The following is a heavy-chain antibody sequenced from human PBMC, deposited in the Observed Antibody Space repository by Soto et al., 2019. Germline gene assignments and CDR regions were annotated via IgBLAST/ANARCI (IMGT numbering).Heavy chain of an antibody. CDR2: ISYDGSNK. J-gene: IGHJ6*02. Sequence: PGGSLRLSCAASGFTFSSYAMHWVRQAPCKGLEWVAVISYDGSNKYYADSVKGRFTISRDNSKNTLYLQMNSLRAEDTAVYYCARDQVIVFYGMDVWGQGTTVTVSS. CDR3: ARDQVIVFYGMDV. CDR1: GFTFSSYA. D-gene: IGHD2-21*01. V-gene: IGHV3-30-3*01.